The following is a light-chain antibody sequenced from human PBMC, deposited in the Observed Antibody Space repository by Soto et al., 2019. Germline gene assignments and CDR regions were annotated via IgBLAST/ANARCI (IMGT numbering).Light chain of an antibody. CDR3: SSYTSNSALVV. Sequence: QSALTQPASVSGSPGQSITISCTGTSSDVGGYNYVSWYQQHPGKAPKLMIYEVSDRPSGVSNRFSGSKSGNTASLTISGLQPEAEADYYCSSYTSNSALVVFGGGTKLTVL. J-gene: IGLJ2*01. CDR1: SSDVGGYNY. V-gene: IGLV2-14*01. CDR2: EVS.